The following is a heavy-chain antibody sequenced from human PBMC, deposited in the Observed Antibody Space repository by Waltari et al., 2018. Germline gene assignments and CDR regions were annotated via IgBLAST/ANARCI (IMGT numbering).Heavy chain of an antibody. CDR2: IYTSGST. V-gene: IGHV4-61*09. CDR3: ARDRRTVPIDY. J-gene: IGHJ4*02. CDR1: GGSISSGSYY. Sequence: QVQLQESGPGLVKPSQTLSLTCTVSGGSISSGSYYWSWIRQPAGKGLEWIGYIYTSGSTNDIPALKSRVTISVDTSKNQFSLKLSSVTAADTAVYYCARDRRTVPIDYWGQGTLVTVSS. D-gene: IGHD1-1*01.